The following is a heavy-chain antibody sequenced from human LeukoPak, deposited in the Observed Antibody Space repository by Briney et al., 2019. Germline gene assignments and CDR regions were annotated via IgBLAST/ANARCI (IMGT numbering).Heavy chain of an antibody. Sequence: GGSLRLSRAASGFTFSSYAMSWVRQAPGKGLEWVSAISGSGGSTYYADSVKGRFTISRDNSKNTLYLQMNSLRAEDTAVYYRAKRESRYSYGLDYWGQGTLVTVSS. D-gene: IGHD5-18*01. CDR3: AKRESRYSYGLDY. V-gene: IGHV3-23*01. CDR2: ISGSGGST. J-gene: IGHJ4*02. CDR1: GFTFSSYA.